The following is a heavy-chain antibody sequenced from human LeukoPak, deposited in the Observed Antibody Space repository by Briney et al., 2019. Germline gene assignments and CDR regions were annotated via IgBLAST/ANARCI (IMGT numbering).Heavy chain of an antibody. CDR3: AKGEILLWSAGYFDY. CDR1: GYTFTSYY. D-gene: IGHD3-10*01. CDR2: INPSGGST. V-gene: IGHV1-46*01. Sequence: ASVKVSCKASGYTFTSYYMHWVRQAPGQGLEWMGIINPSGGSTSYAQKFQGGVTMTRDTSTSTVYMELSSLRSEDTAIYYCAKGEILLWSAGYFDYWGQGTLVTVSS. J-gene: IGHJ4*02.